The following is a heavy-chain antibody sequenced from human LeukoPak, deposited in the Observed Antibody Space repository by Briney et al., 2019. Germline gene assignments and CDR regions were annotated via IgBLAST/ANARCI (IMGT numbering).Heavy chain of an antibody. V-gene: IGHV3-15*01. D-gene: IGHD3-9*01. Sequence: GGSLRLSCAASGFTFSSYSMNWVRQAPGKGLEWVGRIKSKTDGGTTDYAAPVKGRFTISRDDSKNTLYLQMNSLKTEDTAVYYCTTGPPGNYDILTGSSAEYFQHWGQGTLVTVSS. CDR3: TTGPPGNYDILTGSSAEYFQH. CDR2: IKSKTDGGTT. J-gene: IGHJ1*01. CDR1: GFTFSSYS.